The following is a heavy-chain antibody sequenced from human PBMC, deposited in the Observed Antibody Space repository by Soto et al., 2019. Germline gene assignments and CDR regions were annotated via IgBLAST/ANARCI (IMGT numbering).Heavy chain of an antibody. CDR2: TYYRSRWSF. V-gene: IGHV6-1*01. CDR3: AGGTWLRGMDI. CDR1: GDSVSSNSAA. D-gene: IGHD1-1*01. J-gene: IGHJ6*02. Sequence: QVQLQQSGPRLVKPSQTLSLTCVLSGDSVSSNSAAWNWIRQSPSRGLEWLGRTYYRSRWSFDYALSVKSRLTIDPDTSKIQFSLHLDSLTPEDTAVYYCAGGTWLRGMDIWGHGTPVTVSS.